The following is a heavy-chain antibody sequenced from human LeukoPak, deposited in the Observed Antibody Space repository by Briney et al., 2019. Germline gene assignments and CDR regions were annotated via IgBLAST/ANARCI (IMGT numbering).Heavy chain of an antibody. J-gene: IGHJ4*02. V-gene: IGHV1-69*05. Sequence: SVKVSCKASGGTFSSYAISWVRQAPGQGLEWMGRIIPIFGTANYAQKFQGRVTITTDESTSTAYMELSSLRSEDTAVYYCAKGGEYCGGDCSYFDYWGQGTLVTVSS. CDR3: AKGGEYCGGDCSYFDY. D-gene: IGHD2-21*02. CDR1: GGTFSSYA. CDR2: IIPIFGTA.